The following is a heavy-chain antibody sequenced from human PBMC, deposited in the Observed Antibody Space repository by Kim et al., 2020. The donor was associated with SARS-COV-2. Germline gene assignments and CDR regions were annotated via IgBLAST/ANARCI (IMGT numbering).Heavy chain of an antibody. J-gene: IGHJ4*02. D-gene: IGHD2-2*01. Sequence: ASVKVSCKASGYTFTSYDINWVRQATGQGLEWMGWMNPNSGNTGYAQKFLGRVTMTRNTSISTAYMELSSLRSEDTAVYYCARVHCSSTSCYFDYWGQGTLVTVSS. CDR1: GYTFTSYD. V-gene: IGHV1-8*02. CDR3: ARVHCSSTSCYFDY. CDR2: MNPNSGNT.